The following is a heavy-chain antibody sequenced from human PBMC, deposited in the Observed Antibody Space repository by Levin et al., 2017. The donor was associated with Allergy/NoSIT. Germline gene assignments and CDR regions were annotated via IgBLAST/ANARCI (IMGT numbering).Heavy chain of an antibody. CDR3: ASTTYYDILTGPIYAFDI. CDR1: GFTFSSYS. V-gene: IGHV3-21*01. J-gene: IGHJ3*02. CDR2: ISSSSSYI. D-gene: IGHD3-9*01. Sequence: LSLTCAVSGFTFSSYSMNWVRQAPGKGLEWVSSISSSSSYIYYADSVKGRFTISRDNAKNSLYLQMNSLRAEDTAVYYCASTTYYDILTGPIYAFDIWGQGTMVTVSS.